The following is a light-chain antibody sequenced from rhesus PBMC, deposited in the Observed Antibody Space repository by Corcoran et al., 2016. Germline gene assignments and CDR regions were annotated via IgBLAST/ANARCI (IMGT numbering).Light chain of an antibody. V-gene: IGKV1-44*01. CDR2: GAS. CDR1: QNIYSH. J-gene: IGKJ1*01. Sequence: DIQMTQSPSALSASVGDRVTISCRASQNIYSHLAWYQQKPGKAPKLLIYGASGLQTEIPSRFSGRGSGTDFTLTISSLQPEDSATYFCQHYYDHPPTFGQGTRVEI. CDR3: QHYYDHPPT.